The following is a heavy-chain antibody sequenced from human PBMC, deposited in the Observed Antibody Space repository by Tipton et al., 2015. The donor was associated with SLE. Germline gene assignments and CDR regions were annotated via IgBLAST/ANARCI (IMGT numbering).Heavy chain of an antibody. V-gene: IGHV3-48*03. J-gene: IGHJ4*02. CDR2: ISTSGRAI. CDR3: ATLGGSHNRYYFDY. Sequence: SLRLSCAASGFTFSSYEMNWVRQAPGKGLEWISYISTSGRAIYYADPVRGRFTISRDNANNSLYLQMNSLRAEDTVVYYCATLGGSHNRYYFDYWGQGILVTVSS. CDR1: GFTFSSYE. D-gene: IGHD1-26*01.